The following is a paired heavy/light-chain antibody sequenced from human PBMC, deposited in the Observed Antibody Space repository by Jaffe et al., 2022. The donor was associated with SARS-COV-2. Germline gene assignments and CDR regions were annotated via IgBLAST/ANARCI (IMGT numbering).Light chain of an antibody. Sequence: DIVLTQSPGTLSLSPGETATLSCRASQSVSSNFLAWYQRKPGQATRLLIYGASSRATGIPDRFSGSGSGTDFTLTISRLEPEDFAVYYCQQYGSSSLTFGGGTKVEIK. CDR2: GAS. J-gene: IGKJ4*01. CDR1: QSVSSNF. CDR3: QQYGSSSLT. V-gene: IGKV3-20*01.
Heavy chain of an antibody. CDR2: IYNSGRI. CDR3: AATPYYDFWTGHIPFDY. J-gene: IGHJ4*02. V-gene: IGHV4-59*01. Sequence: QVQLQESGPGLVKPSETLPLTCSVSGGSINSYYWSWIRQPPGKGLEWIGYIYNSGRIKYNPSLGSRVTILLDESMNQFSLKLTSVTAADTAVYFCAATPYYDFWTGHIPFDYWGQGTLVTVSS. D-gene: IGHD3-3*01. CDR1: GGSINSYY.